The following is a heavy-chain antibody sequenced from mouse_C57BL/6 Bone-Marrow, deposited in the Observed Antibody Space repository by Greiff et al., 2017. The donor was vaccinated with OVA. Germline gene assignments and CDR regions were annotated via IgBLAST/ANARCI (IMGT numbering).Heavy chain of an antibody. CDR2: IYPRSGNT. CDR1: GYTFTSYG. Sequence: QVQLQQSGAELARPGASVKLSCKASGYTFTSYGISWVKQRTGQGLEWIGEIYPRSGNTYYNEKFKGKATLTADKSSSTAYMELRSLTSEDSAVYFCARGTWRDYDGGFAYWGQGTLVTVSA. V-gene: IGHV1-81*01. J-gene: IGHJ3*01. D-gene: IGHD2-4*01. CDR3: ARGTWRDYDGGFAY.